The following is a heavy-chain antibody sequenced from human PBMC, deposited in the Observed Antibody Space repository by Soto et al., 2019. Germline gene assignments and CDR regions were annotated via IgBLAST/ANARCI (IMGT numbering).Heavy chain of an antibody. CDR1: GFTFDDYG. V-gene: IGHV3-20*01. CDR3: ARDRYVRSSSSCNYWYFDL. J-gene: IGHJ2*01. Sequence: EVQLVESGGGVVRQGGSLRLSCAASGFTFDDYGMSWVRQPPGKGLVWVFGVNWNGDSTGYADSVRGRLTISRDNAKNPLYLQTNSLRAEDTALYDCARDRYVRSSSSCNYWYFDLWGSGTQVAVCS. CDR2: VNWNGDST. D-gene: IGHD2-2*01.